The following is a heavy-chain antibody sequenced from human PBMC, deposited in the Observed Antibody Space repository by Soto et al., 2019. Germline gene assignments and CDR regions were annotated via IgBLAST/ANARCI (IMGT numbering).Heavy chain of an antibody. CDR1: GGTFSSYA. Sequence: SVKVSCKASGGTFSSYAISWVRQAPGQGLEWMGGIIPIFGTANYAQKFQGRVTITADESTSTAYMELSSLRSEDTAVYYCAVELDAVVVAKRQYGMDVWGQGTTVTVSS. D-gene: IGHD3-22*01. CDR3: AVELDAVVVAKRQYGMDV. J-gene: IGHJ6*02. V-gene: IGHV1-69*13. CDR2: IIPIFGTA.